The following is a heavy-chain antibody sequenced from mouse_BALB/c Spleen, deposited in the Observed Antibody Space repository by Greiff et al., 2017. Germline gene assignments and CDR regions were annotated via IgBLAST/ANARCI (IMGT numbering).Heavy chain of an antibody. J-gene: IGHJ3*01. V-gene: IGHV3-6*02. CDR1: GYSITSGYY. D-gene: IGHD4-1*01. CDR2: ISYDGSN. Sequence: EVQVVESGPGLVKPSQSLSLTCSVTGYSITSGYYWNWIRQFPGNKLEWMGYISYDGSNNYNPSLKNRISITRDTSKNQFFLKLNSVTTEDTATYYCARGANWAFAYWGQGTLVTVSA. CDR3: ARGANWAFAY.